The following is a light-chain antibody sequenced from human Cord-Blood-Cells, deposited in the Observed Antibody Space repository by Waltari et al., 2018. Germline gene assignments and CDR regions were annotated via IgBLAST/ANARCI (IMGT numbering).Light chain of an antibody. V-gene: IGKV1-5*03. CDR3: QQYNSYSFT. J-gene: IGKJ3*01. CDR2: KAS. Sequence: DIKMTQSPSTLSASVGDRVTITCRASQSISSWLAWYQQKPGKAPKLLLYKASSLESGVPSRFSGSGSGTEFTLTISSLQPDDFATYYCQQYNSYSFTFGPGTKVDIK. CDR1: QSISSW.